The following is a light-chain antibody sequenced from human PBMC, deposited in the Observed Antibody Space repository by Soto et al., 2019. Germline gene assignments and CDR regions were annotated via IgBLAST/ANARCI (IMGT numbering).Light chain of an antibody. CDR1: SSDIGGYNF. J-gene: IGLJ1*01. V-gene: IGLV2-14*03. CDR3: SSYISSSTPYV. Sequence: QSVLTQPASVTGSPGQSITISCTGTSSDIGGYNFVSWYQHHPGKAPRLMIFGVSDRPSGVSDRFSGSKSGNTASLTISGLQAEDEADYYCSSYISSSTPYVFDTGTKVTVL. CDR2: GVS.